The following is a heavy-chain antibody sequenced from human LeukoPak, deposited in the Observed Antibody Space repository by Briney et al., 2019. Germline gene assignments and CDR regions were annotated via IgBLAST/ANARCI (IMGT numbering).Heavy chain of an antibody. Sequence: GGSLRLSCAASGFTFSSYAMNWVRQAPGKGLEWVSAISGSGGATYYADSVKGRFTISRDNAKNSLYLQMNSLRAEDTAVYYCARERSPKYFNLWGRGTLVTVSS. CDR3: ARERSPKYFNL. CDR1: GFTFSSYA. CDR2: ISGSGGAT. J-gene: IGHJ2*01. D-gene: IGHD1-1*01. V-gene: IGHV3-23*01.